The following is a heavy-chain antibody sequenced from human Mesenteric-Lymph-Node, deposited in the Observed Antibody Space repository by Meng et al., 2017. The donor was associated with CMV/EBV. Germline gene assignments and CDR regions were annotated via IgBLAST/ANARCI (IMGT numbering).Heavy chain of an antibody. J-gene: IGHJ5*02. D-gene: IGHD1-26*01. CDR1: GFSFSDYE. Sequence: GGSLRLSCAASGFSFSDYEMNWVRQAPGKGLEWVSHISSSGSTINYAASVKGRFTISRDNAKNSLYLQMNSLRAEDTAVYYCARDRDYSGSHRHNWFDPWGQGTLVTVSS. V-gene: IGHV3-48*03. CDR3: ARDRDYSGSHRHNWFDP. CDR2: ISSSGSTI.